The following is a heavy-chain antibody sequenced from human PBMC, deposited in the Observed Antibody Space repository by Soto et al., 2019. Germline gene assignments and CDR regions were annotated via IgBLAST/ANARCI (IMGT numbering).Heavy chain of an antibody. Sequence: PSDTLSVTCTVSGGSISSGGYYWSWIRQHPGKGLEWIGYIYYSGSTYYNPSLKSRVTISVDTSKNQFSLKLSSVTAADTAVYYCARAPPSIMITFGGVIAPYYFDYWSQGTLVTVSS. CDR2: IYYSGST. CDR3: ARAPPSIMITFGGVIAPYYFDY. J-gene: IGHJ4*02. V-gene: IGHV4-31*03. D-gene: IGHD3-16*02. CDR1: GGSISSGGYY.